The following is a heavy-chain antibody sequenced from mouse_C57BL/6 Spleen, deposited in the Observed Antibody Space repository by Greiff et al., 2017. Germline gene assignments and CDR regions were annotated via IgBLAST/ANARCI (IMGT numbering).Heavy chain of an antibody. Sequence: EVQLVESGGGLVQPGGSMKLSCVASVFTFSNYWLNWVRQSPEKGLEWVAQIILKSDNYATHYAESVKGRFTISIDDSKSSVYLQMNNLSAEETGIYYCYDYYWYFDVWGTGTTVTVSS. CDR2: IILKSDNYAT. J-gene: IGHJ1*03. CDR3: YDYYWYFDV. D-gene: IGHD2-4*01. V-gene: IGHV6-3*01. CDR1: VFTFSNYW.